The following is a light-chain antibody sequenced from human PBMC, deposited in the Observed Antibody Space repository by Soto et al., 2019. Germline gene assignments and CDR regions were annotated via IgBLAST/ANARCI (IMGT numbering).Light chain of an antibody. CDR3: QQYSSSPIT. Sequence: LPVYSKEKATLSCRASQSVSSNLAWYQQKPGQAPRLLIYGASTRATGIPARFSGSGSGTDFTLTIDRLAPEDFAVYYCQQYSSSPITFGHGTRLEIK. CDR1: QSVSSN. J-gene: IGKJ5*01. CDR2: GAS. V-gene: IGKV3D-15*02.